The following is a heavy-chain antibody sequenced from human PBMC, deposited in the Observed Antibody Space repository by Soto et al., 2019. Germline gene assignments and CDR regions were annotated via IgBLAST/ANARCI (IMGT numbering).Heavy chain of an antibody. CDR1: GGSISSYY. J-gene: IGHJ6*03. Sequence: PSETLSLTCTVSGGSISSYYWSWIRQPPGKGLEWIGYIYYSGSTNYNPSLKSRVTISVDTSKNQFSLKLSSVTAADTAVYYCARDTPDPRDYYYYMDVWGKGTTVTDSS. V-gene: IGHV4-59*01. CDR3: ARDTPDPRDYYYYMDV. CDR2: IYYSGST.